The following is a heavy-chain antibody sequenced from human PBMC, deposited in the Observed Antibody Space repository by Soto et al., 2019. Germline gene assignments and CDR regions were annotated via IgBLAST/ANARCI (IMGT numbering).Heavy chain of an antibody. Sequence: EVQLLESGGGLVQPGGSLRLSCAASGFTFSNYAMSWVRQAPGEGLEWVSAISGSGDSTYYADSVKGRFTISSDNSVNTLYLQMSSLRAEDTAVYYCAKELAAVGAGAFDIWGQGTMVIVSP. V-gene: IGHV3-23*01. D-gene: IGHD6-13*01. CDR1: GFTFSNYA. CDR3: AKELAAVGAGAFDI. J-gene: IGHJ3*02. CDR2: ISGSGDST.